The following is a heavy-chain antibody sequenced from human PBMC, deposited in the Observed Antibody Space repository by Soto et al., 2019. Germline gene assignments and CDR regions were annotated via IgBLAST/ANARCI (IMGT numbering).Heavy chain of an antibody. J-gene: IGHJ5*02. CDR1: GGSFSGYY. CDR3: ARRDYRRFVRGWFDP. Sequence: QVQLQQWGAGLLKPSETLSLTCAVYGGSFSGYYWSWIRQPPGKGLEWIGEINHSGSTNYNPSLKSRVTISVDTSKNQFSLKLSSVTAADTAVYYCARRDYRRFVRGWFDPWGQGTLVTVSS. CDR2: INHSGST. D-gene: IGHD4-4*01. V-gene: IGHV4-34*01.